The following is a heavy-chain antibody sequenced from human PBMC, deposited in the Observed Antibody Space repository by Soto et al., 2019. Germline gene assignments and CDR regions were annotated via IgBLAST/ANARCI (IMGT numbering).Heavy chain of an antibody. CDR3: ARHSYYYGSTYGCWLDP. J-gene: IGHJ5*02. Sequence: QLQLQESGPGLVKPSETLSLTCTVSGGSISSSSYYWGWIRQPPGKGLEWIGSIYYSGSTYYNPSLTSRVTISVDTSKNQFSLKLSSVTAADTAVYYCARHSYYYGSTYGCWLDPWGQGTLVTVSS. V-gene: IGHV4-39*01. CDR1: GGSISSSSYY. D-gene: IGHD3-10*01. CDR2: IYYSGST.